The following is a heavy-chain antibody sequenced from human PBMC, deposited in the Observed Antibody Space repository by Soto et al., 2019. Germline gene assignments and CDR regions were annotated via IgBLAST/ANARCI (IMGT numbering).Heavy chain of an antibody. J-gene: IGHJ5*02. V-gene: IGHV3-9*01. CDR2: ISWNSGNI. CDR3: AKWPSLGWFPHNWFDP. Sequence: EVQLVESGGGLVQPGRSLRLSCAASGFTFEDYAMHWVRQAPGKGLVWVSGISWNSGNIGYAESVKGRFTISRDNAKNSLYLQSDRLRTEDTALYYCAKWPSLGWFPHNWFDPWGQGTLVTVSS. D-gene: IGHD3-3*01. CDR1: GFTFEDYA.